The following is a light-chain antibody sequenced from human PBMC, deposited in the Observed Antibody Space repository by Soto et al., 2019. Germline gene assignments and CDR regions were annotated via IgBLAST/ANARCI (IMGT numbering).Light chain of an antibody. V-gene: IGLV2-8*01. J-gene: IGLJ2*01. Sequence: QSALTQPPSASGSPGQSVTISCTGMSSDVGGYNYVSWYQQHPGKAPKRMIYEVTKRPSGVPDRFSGSKSGNTASLTVSGLQAEDEADYSCSSYAGSNSVLFGGGTKLTVL. CDR3: SSYAGSNSVL. CDR2: EVT. CDR1: SSDVGGYNY.